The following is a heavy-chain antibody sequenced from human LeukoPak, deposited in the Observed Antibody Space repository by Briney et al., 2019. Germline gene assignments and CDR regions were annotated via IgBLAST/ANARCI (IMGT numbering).Heavy chain of an antibody. CDR1: GGSISSSSYY. J-gene: IGHJ6*03. V-gene: IGHV4-39*07. CDR3: ARDKRQLWTDYYYYMDV. Sequence: SETLSLTCTVSGGSISSSSYYWGWIRQPPGKGLEWIGSIYYSGSTYYNPSLKSRVTISVDTSKNQFSLKLSSVTAADTAVYYCARDKRQLWTDYYYYMDVWGKGTTVTVSS. D-gene: IGHD5-18*01. CDR2: IYYSGST.